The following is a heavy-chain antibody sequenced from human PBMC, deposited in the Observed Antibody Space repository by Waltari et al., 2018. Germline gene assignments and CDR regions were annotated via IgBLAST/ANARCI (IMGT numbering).Heavy chain of an antibody. D-gene: IGHD6-19*01. Sequence: QVHLQESGPGLVKPSETLSLTCPVPGGSISSYYWRWIRQPPGKGLELIWYIHYSGSTNYNPSLKSRVTLSVDTSKNQFALKLSSGTAADTAVYYCARSSYSSGWGFYWGQGTLVIVSS. V-gene: IGHV4-59*01. CDR2: IHYSGST. CDR3: ARSSYSSGWGFY. J-gene: IGHJ4*02. CDR1: GGSISSYY.